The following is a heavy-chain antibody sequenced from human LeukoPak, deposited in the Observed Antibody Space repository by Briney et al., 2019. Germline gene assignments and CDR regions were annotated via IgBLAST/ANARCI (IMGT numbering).Heavy chain of an antibody. Sequence: KTSETLSLTCTVSGGSISSHYWNWIRQPPGKGLEWIGYIYYSGSTNYNPSLKSRVTISLDTPKSQFSLKLSSVTAADTAMYYCARLSSTSIYWFDPWGQGTLVTVSS. D-gene: IGHD2-2*01. CDR1: GGSISSHY. CDR2: IYYSGST. J-gene: IGHJ5*02. CDR3: ARLSSTSIYWFDP. V-gene: IGHV4-59*11.